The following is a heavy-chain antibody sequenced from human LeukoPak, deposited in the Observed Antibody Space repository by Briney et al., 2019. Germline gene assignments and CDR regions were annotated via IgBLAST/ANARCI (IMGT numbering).Heavy chain of an antibody. CDR2: VYYSGSS. V-gene: IGHV4-59*01. CDR1: GASISDDY. CDR3: ARAASGDRYSGDAKDRYFFDY. J-gene: IGHJ4*02. D-gene: IGHD5-12*01. Sequence: SETLSLTCTVSGASISDDYWTWIRQAPGKGLDWIASVYYSGSSNYNPSLKSRLTILVEASKNQISLKLSSVTAADTAVYFCARAASGDRYSGDAKDRYFFDYWGQGTLVTVSS.